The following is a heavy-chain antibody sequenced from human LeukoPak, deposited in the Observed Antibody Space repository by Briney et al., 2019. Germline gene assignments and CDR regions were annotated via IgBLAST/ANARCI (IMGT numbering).Heavy chain of an antibody. CDR3: ARGRGVRGVNLDY. CDR2: IYYSGST. D-gene: IGHD3-10*01. J-gene: IGHJ4*02. Sequence: SETLSLTCTVSGGSISSSSYYWGWIRQPPEKGLEWIGTIYYSGSTYYNPSLKSRVTISVDTSKTQFSLKLSSVTAADTAVYYCARGRGVRGVNLDYWGQGTLVTVSS. V-gene: IGHV4-39*01. CDR1: GGSISSSSYY.